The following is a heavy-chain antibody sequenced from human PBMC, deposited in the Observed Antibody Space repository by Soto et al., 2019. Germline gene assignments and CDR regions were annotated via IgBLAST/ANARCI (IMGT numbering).Heavy chain of an antibody. V-gene: IGHV4-31*03. D-gene: IGHD3-10*01. CDR2: IYYSGST. J-gene: IGHJ6*02. CDR3: ARDVRGSSGRRVDV. Sequence: EQLQQSGPGLVKPSQTLSLTCTVSGGSINSSEYYWSWIRQHPGKGLEWIGHIYYSGSTYYNPSLKSRVAISVDTSNNNFSLKLSSVTAADTAVYYCARDVRGSSGRRVDVWGQGTTVTVSS. CDR1: GGSINSSEYY.